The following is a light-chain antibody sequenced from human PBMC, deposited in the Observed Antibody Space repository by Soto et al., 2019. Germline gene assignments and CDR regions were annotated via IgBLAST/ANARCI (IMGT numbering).Light chain of an antibody. CDR2: DVS. CDR3: CSYGGSYYV. V-gene: IGLV2-11*01. Sequence: QSALTQPRSVSGSPGQSVTISCTGTSSDVGGYNYVSWYQQHPGEAPKLMIYDVSKRPSGVPDRFSGSKSGNTASLTISGLQAEDEADYYCCSYGGSYYVFGTGTKLTVL. J-gene: IGLJ1*01. CDR1: SSDVGGYNY.